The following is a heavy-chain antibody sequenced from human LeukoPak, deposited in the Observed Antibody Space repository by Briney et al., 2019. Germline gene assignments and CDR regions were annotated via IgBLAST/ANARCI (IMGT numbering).Heavy chain of an antibody. CDR2: ISSKAYGGTT. CDR1: GFTFGDYA. D-gene: IGHD6-13*01. CDR3: TSGSSSSWYPAAFDY. V-gene: IGHV3-49*04. J-gene: IGHJ4*02. Sequence: PGRSLRLSCTASGFTFGDYAMSWVRQAPGEGLEWVGFISSKAYGGTTEYAASVKGRFTISRDDSKSLAYLPTNSLKPEATDVYYCTSGSSSSWYPAAFDYWGQGTLVTVSS.